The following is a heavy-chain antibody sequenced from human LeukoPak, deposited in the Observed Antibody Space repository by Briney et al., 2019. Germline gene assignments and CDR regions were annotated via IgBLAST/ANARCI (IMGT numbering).Heavy chain of an antibody. CDR2: ISSSSSYI. CDR3: ARDSSGSYLNWFDP. Sequence: PGGSLRLSCAASGFTFSSYSMNWVRQAPGKGLEWVSSISSSSSYIYYADSVKGRFTISRDNAKNSLYLQMNSLRAEDTAVYYCARDSSGSYLNWFDPWGQGTLVTVSS. J-gene: IGHJ5*02. D-gene: IGHD1-26*01. CDR1: GFTFSSYS. V-gene: IGHV3-21*01.